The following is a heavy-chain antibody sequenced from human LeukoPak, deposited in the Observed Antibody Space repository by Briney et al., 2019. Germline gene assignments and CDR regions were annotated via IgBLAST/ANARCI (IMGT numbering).Heavy chain of an antibody. Sequence: KASETLSLTCAVYGGSFSGYYWSWIRQPPGKGLEWIGEINHSGSTNYNPSLKSRVTISVDTSKNQFSLKLSSVTAADTAVYYCARGAPFDPWGQGTLVTVSS. CDR1: GGSFSGYY. CDR2: INHSGST. J-gene: IGHJ5*02. CDR3: ARGAPFDP. V-gene: IGHV4-34*01.